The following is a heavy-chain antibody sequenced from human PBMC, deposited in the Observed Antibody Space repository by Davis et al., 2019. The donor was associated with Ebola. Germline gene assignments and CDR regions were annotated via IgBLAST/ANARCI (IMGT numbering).Heavy chain of an antibody. CDR3: AREYYDFWSGYYTSLDYYYGMDV. V-gene: IGHV3-7*01. J-gene: IGHJ6*02. CDR1: GFTFSSDW. Sequence: GESLKISCAASGFTFSSDWMSWVRQAPGKGLEWVANIKQDGSEKYYVDSVKGRFTISRDNAKNSLYLQMNSLRAEDTAVYYCAREYYDFWSGYYTSLDYYYGMDVWGQGTTVTVSS. D-gene: IGHD3-3*01. CDR2: IKQDGSEK.